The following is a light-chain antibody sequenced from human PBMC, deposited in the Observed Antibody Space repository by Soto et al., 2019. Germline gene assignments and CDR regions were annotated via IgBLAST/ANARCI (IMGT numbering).Light chain of an antibody. Sequence: DIQMTQSPSSLSASVGDRVTITCQASQDISNYLNWYQQKPGKAPKLLIYDASNLETGVPSRFSGSVSGTDFTFTISSLQPEDIATYYCQQYDNLPSLMYTFGQGTKLEIK. CDR3: QQYDNLPSLMYT. CDR1: QDISNY. V-gene: IGKV1-33*01. J-gene: IGKJ2*01. CDR2: DAS.